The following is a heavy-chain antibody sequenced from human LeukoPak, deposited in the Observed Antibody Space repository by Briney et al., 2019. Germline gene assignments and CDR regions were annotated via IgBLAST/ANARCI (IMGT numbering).Heavy chain of an antibody. CDR1: GFTFSSYG. D-gene: IGHD6-19*01. V-gene: IGHV3-30*18. CDR3: AKPGSSGWSFDY. CDR2: ISYDGSNK. Sequence: PGGFLRLSCAASGFTFSSYGMHWVRQAPGKGLEWVAVISYDGSNKYYADSVKGRFTISRDNSKNTLYLQMNSLRAEDTAVYYCAKPGSSGWSFDYWGQGTLVTVSS. J-gene: IGHJ4*02.